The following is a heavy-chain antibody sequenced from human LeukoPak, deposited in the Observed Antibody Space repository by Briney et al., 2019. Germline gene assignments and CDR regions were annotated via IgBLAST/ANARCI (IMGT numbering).Heavy chain of an antibody. D-gene: IGHD3-10*01. V-gene: IGHV3-30*18. CDR1: GFTFSIYG. CDR3: AKDRYYGSGSYYHGIDY. J-gene: IGHJ4*02. CDR2: ISNDGNNK. Sequence: PGGSLRLSCAASGFTFSIYGMHWVSQAPGKGLEWVALISNDGNNKYSPDSVKGRFTISRDNSKNTLYLQMNSLRAEDTVVYYCAKDRYYGSGSYYHGIDYWGQGSLVTVSS.